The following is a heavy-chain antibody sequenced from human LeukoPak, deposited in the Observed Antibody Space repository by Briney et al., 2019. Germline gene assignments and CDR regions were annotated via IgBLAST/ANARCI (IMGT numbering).Heavy chain of an antibody. J-gene: IGHJ4*02. CDR2: ISAYNGNT. Sequence: AASVKVSCKASGYTFTDYHIHWVRQAPGQGLEWMGWISAYNGNTNYAQKLQGRVTMTTDTSTSTAYMELRSLRSDDTAVYYCARGIYYYDSSGYYYWGQGTLVTVSS. CDR3: ARGIYYYDSSGYYY. CDR1: GYTFTDYH. V-gene: IGHV1-18*04. D-gene: IGHD3-22*01.